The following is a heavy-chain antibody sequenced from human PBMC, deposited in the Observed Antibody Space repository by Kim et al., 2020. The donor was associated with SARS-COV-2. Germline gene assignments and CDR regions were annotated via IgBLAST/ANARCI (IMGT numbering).Heavy chain of an antibody. D-gene: IGHD2-15*01. V-gene: IGHV3-30*03. CDR3: LRYCSGGSCYSVIGFDS. Sequence: AKGRFNMSRDNSKNTLYLQINSLRAEDTAVYYCLRYCSGGSCYSVIGFDSWGQGTLVTVSS. J-gene: IGHJ4*02.